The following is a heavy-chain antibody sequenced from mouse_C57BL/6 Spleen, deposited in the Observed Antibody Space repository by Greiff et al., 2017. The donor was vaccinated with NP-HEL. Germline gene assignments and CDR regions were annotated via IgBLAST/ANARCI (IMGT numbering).Heavy chain of an antibody. V-gene: IGHV1-18*01. Sequence: EVQLQQSGPELVKPGASVKIPCKASGYTFTDYNMDWVKQSHGKSLEWIGDINPNNGGTIYNQKFKGKATLTVDKSSSTAYMELRSLTSEDTAVYYCARRVYYDYDGWFAYWGQGTLVTVSA. CDR2: INPNNGGT. D-gene: IGHD2-4*01. CDR1: GYTFTDYN. CDR3: ARRVYYDYDGWFAY. J-gene: IGHJ3*01.